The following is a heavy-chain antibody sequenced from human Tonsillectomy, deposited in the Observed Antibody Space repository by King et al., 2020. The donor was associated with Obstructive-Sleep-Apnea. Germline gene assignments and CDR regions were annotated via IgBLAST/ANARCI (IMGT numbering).Heavy chain of an antibody. J-gene: IGHJ4*02. CDR1: GYTFTNYP. CDR2: INAGNGNT. D-gene: IGHD1-14*01. Sequence: QLVQSGAEVKKPGASVNVSCKASGYTFTNYPIHWVRQAPGHSLEWMVWINAGNGNTTYSQNFQGRVTITSDTSASTAYMELSSLRSEDTAVYYCARDPNNRNGDYFDYWGQGTLVTVSS. V-gene: IGHV1-3*01. CDR3: ARDPNNRNGDYFDY.